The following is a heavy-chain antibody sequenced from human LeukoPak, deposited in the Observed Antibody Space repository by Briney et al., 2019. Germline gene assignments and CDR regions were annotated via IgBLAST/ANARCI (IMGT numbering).Heavy chain of an antibody. CDR2: IYYSGST. J-gene: IGHJ5*02. Sequence: SETLSLTCTVSGGSISSYYWSWIRQPPGKGLEWVGYIYYSGSTNYNPSLKSRVTISVDTSKNQFSLKLSSVTAADTAVYYCARDPSGWYSWFDPWGQGTLVTVSS. CDR3: ARDPSGWYSWFDP. V-gene: IGHV4-59*01. CDR1: GGSISSYY. D-gene: IGHD6-19*01.